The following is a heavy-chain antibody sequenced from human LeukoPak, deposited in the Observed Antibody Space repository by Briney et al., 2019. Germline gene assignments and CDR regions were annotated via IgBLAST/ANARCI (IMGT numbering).Heavy chain of an antibody. J-gene: IGHJ3*02. D-gene: IGHD3-3*01. CDR1: GYTFTGYY. Sequence: ASVKVSCKASGYTFTGYYMHWVRQAPGQGLEWMGWINPNSGGTNYAQKFQGRVTMTRDTSISTAYMELSRLRSDDTAVYHCARDRGSSGYYTHDAFDIWGQGTMVTVSS. CDR3: ARDRGSSGYYTHDAFDI. V-gene: IGHV1-2*02. CDR2: INPNSGGT.